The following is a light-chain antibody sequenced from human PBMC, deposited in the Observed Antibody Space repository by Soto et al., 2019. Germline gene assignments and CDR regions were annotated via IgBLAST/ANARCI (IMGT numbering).Light chain of an antibody. CDR2: DAS. Sequence: DIQMTQSPSTLSASVGDRVTITCRASQTITRWLAWYQQKPGKAPKLLIYDASSLESGVPSRFSGSGSGTDFTLTISSLQPEDSATYYCQQGYRTWTFGQGTKVDI. J-gene: IGKJ1*01. CDR1: QTITRW. CDR3: QQGYRTWT. V-gene: IGKV1-5*01.